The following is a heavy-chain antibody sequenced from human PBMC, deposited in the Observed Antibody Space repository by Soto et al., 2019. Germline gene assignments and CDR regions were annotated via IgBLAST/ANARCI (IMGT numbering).Heavy chain of an antibody. CDR2: MNPNSGTT. CDR3: ARVACTGGRCYYDY. V-gene: IGHV1-8*01. D-gene: IGHD2-8*02. Sequence: QVQLVQSGAEVKKPGASVKVSCKASGYTFTSYDFNWVRQATGQGLEWLGWMNPNSGTTGYAQRFQGRVTMTRNTAISTADMELSSLRSEDTARYYCARVACTGGRCYYDYWGQGTLVTVSS. J-gene: IGHJ4*02. CDR1: GYTFTSYD.